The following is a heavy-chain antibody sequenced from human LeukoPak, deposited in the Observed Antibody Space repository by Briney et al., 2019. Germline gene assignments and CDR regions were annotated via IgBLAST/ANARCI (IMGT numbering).Heavy chain of an antibody. CDR2: IYYTGST. CDR3: ARDHSSGYYIYDY. Sequence: SETLSLTCTVSGGSISSYFWNWIRQPPGKGLEWIGYIYYTGSTNCNPSLKSRVTISVDTSKNQFSLKLSSVTAADTAVYYCARDHSSGYYIYDYWGQGTLVTVSS. V-gene: IGHV4-59*01. D-gene: IGHD3-22*01. J-gene: IGHJ4*02. CDR1: GGSISSYF.